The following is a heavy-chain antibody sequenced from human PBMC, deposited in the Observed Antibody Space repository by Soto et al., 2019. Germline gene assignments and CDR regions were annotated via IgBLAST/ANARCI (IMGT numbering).Heavy chain of an antibody. J-gene: IGHJ5*02. V-gene: IGHV3-49*03. D-gene: IGHD3-10*01. CDR1: GFTFSYYG. Sequence: GGSRRRSCTASGFTFSYYGMSGSRQAPGKGLEWLGFVRMKANGGTTEYAASVKGRFTISRDDSKSIAYLQMDSLKTDDTAVYYCTRIGDYSTGGPSGQGTLVTVS. CDR2: VRMKANGGTT. CDR3: TRIGDYSTGGP.